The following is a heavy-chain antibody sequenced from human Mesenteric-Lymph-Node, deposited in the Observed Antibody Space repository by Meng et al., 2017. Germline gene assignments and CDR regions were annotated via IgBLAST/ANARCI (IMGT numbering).Heavy chain of an antibody. Sequence: SQTLSLTCAVYGGSFSGYYWSWIRQPPGKGLEWIGEINHSGSTNSNPSLKSRVTISVDTSKNQFSLKLSSVTAAATAVYYCARALRYCSSTSCRKYYFDYWGQGTLVTVSS. J-gene: IGHJ4*02. V-gene: IGHV4-34*01. CDR3: ARALRYCSSTSCRKYYFDY. CDR1: GGSFSGYY. D-gene: IGHD2-2*01. CDR2: INHSGST.